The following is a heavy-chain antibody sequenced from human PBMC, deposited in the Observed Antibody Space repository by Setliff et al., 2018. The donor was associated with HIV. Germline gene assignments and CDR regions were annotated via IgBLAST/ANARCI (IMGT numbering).Heavy chain of an antibody. Sequence: SETLSLTCAVSGDSVSSYYWTWIRQPPGKGLEWIGYFYYSGGTRYNPSLESRVTISVDMSKNQFSLKQSSVTAADTAVYYCARGLGRGSSEYYYYYYYMDVWGKGTTVTVSS. CDR2: FYYSGGT. CDR3: ARGLGRGSSEYYYYYYYMDV. CDR1: GDSVSSYY. D-gene: IGHD2-2*01. J-gene: IGHJ6*03. V-gene: IGHV4-59*02.